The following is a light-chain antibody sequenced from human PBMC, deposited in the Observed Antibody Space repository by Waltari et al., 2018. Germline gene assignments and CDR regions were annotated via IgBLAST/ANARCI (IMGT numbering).Light chain of an antibody. CDR3: SSYVGSNMVV. V-gene: IGLV2-8*01. J-gene: IGLJ2*01. Sequence: QSALTQPPSASGSPGQSVTISCTGTSSDVGAYNYVSWYQQPPGKAPKLMIDEVSKRPSGVPARVSGSKSGDTASLTVAGLQAEDEADYSCSSYVGSNMVVFGGGTKLTVL. CDR2: EVS. CDR1: SSDVGAYNY.